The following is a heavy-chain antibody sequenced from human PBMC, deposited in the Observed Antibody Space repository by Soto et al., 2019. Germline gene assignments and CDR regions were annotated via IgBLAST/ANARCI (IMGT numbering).Heavy chain of an antibody. CDR1: GFTFSSYA. J-gene: IGHJ4*02. D-gene: IGHD5-12*01. CDR2: ISGSGGST. V-gene: IGHV3-23*01. CDR3: AKDHDEDFGYDLDYFNS. Sequence: GGSLRLSCAASGFTFSSYAMSWVRQAPGKGLEWVSAISGSGGSTYYADSVKGRFTISRDNSKNTLYLQMNSLRAEDTAVYYCAKDHDEDFGYDLDYFNSWGQGTQVTVSS.